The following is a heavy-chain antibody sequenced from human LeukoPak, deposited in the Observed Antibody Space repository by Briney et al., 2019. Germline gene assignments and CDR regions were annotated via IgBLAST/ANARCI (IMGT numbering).Heavy chain of an antibody. CDR3: AKVPYSTSWGYFDY. V-gene: IGHV3-23*01. CDR1: GFTFSSYA. Sequence: SGGSLRLSCAASGFTFSSYAMNWVRQAPGKGLEWVSDISGGGGVTNYADSVKGRFTISRDNSKNTLYLQMNSLRAEDTAVYYCAKVPYSTSWGYFDYWGQGTLVTVSS. CDR2: ISGGGGVT. J-gene: IGHJ4*02. D-gene: IGHD1-26*01.